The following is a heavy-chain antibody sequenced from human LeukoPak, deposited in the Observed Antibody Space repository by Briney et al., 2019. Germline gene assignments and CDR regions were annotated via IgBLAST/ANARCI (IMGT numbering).Heavy chain of an antibody. J-gene: IGHJ5*02. V-gene: IGHV4-4*07. CDR2: IYTSGST. CDR3: ARLAYDFWSGYYYDWFDP. D-gene: IGHD3-3*01. CDR1: GGSINSYY. Sequence: SETLSLTCTVSGGSINSYYWSWIRQPAGKGLEWIGRIYTSGSTNYNPSLKSRVTMSVDTSKNQFSLKLSSVTAADTAVYYCARLAYDFWSGYYYDWFDPWGQGTLVTVSS.